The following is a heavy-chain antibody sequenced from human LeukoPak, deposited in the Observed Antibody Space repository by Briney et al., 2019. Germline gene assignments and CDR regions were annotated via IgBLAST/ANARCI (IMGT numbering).Heavy chain of an antibody. V-gene: IGHV4-59*01. CDR1: GGSISSNY. Sequence: SETLSLTCTVAGGSISSNYWSWIRQPPGKGLEWLGYIYYSGTTNYNPSLKSRVTISLDTSKNQISLKLRSVTAADTAVYYCARDGRGTVTTYNWFDSWGQGTLVTVSS. J-gene: IGHJ5*01. CDR2: IYYSGTT. CDR3: ARDGRGTVTTYNWFDS. D-gene: IGHD4-11*01.